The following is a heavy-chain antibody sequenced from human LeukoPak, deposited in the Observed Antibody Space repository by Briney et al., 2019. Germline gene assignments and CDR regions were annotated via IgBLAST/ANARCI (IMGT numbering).Heavy chain of an antibody. Sequence: SETLSLTCTVSGGSISSYYWSWIRQPPGKGLEWIGYIYYSGSTNYNPPLKSRVTISVDTSKNQFSLKLSSVTAADTAVYYCARATLNYYDSSGYYPSNWFDPWGQGTLVTVSS. D-gene: IGHD3-22*01. CDR2: IYYSGST. CDR1: GGSISSYY. CDR3: ARATLNYYDSSGYYPSNWFDP. V-gene: IGHV4-59*01. J-gene: IGHJ5*02.